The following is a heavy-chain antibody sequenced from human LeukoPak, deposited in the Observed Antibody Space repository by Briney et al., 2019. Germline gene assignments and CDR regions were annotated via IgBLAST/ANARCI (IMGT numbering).Heavy chain of an antibody. Sequence: SETLSLTCAVSGYSISSGYRWGWIRQPPGKGLEWIGTIYHSGTTYNDPSLKSRVTISVDTSKNQFSLKLSSVTAADTAVHYCVRSYYYDSYYFDYWGQGTLVTVSS. CDR2: IYHSGTT. V-gene: IGHV4-38-2*01. D-gene: IGHD3-22*01. J-gene: IGHJ4*02. CDR3: VRSYYYDSYYFDY. CDR1: GYSISSGYR.